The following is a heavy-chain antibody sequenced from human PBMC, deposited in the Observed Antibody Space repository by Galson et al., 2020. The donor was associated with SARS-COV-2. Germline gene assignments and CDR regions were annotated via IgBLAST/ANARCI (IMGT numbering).Heavy chain of an antibody. CDR1: GYTFTGYY. J-gene: IGHJ5*02. Sequence: ASVKVSCKASGYTFTGYYMHWVRQAPGQGLEWMGWINPNSGGTNYAQKFQGRVTMTRDTSISTAYMELSRLRSDDTAVCYCASQPYYYDSSGYYDWFDPWGQGTLVTVSS. CDR3: ASQPYYYDSSGYYDWFDP. V-gene: IGHV1-2*02. CDR2: INPNSGGT. D-gene: IGHD3-22*01.